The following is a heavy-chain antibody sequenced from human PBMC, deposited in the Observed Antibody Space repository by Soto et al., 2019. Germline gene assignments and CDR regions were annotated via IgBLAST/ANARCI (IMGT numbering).Heavy chain of an antibody. CDR1: GFTSSSYA. V-gene: IGHV3-23*01. J-gene: IGHJ5*02. D-gene: IGHD2-2*01. CDR3: ATNLRVVVPAATYTWFAP. CDR2: ISGSGGST. Sequence: PGGSLRLSCAASGFTSSSYAMSWVRQAPGKGLEWVSAISGSGGSTYYADSVKGRFTISRDNSKNTLYLQMNSLRAEDTAVYYCATNLRVVVPAATYTWFAPWGQGTLVTVSS.